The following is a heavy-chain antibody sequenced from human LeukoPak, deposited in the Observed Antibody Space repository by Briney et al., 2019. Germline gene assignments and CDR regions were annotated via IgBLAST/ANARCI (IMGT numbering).Heavy chain of an antibody. D-gene: IGHD6-6*01. CDR1: GGSISSYY. Sequence: SETLSLTCTVSGGSISSYYWSWIRQPPGKGLEWIGYIYYSGSTNYNPSLKSRVTISVDTSKNQFSLKLSSVTAADTAVYYCARVVKQPVPSYYYYGMDVWGQGTTVTVSS. CDR3: ARVVKQPVPSYYYYGMDV. J-gene: IGHJ6*02. V-gene: IGHV4-59*01. CDR2: IYYSGST.